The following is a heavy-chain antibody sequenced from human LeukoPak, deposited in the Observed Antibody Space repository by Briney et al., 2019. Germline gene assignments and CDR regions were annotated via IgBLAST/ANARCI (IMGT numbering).Heavy chain of an antibody. V-gene: IGHV3-53*01. D-gene: IGHD1-1*01. Sequence: GGSLRLSCAASGFSVSNNYMSWVRQPPGKGLEWVSVIYSGGSTYYADSVKGRFTISRDNSKNTLYLQVNSLRAEDTAVYYCASNLGARNASDIWGQGTMVTVSS. CDR2: IYSGGST. CDR3: ASNLGARNASDI. J-gene: IGHJ3*02. CDR1: GFSVSNNY.